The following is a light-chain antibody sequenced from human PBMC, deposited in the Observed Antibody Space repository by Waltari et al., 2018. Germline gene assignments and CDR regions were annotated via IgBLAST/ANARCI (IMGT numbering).Light chain of an antibody. CDR1: NIGSKS. Sequence: YVLTQPPSVSVDPGKTARLTCGGDNIGSKSVNWYQQKPGQAPVLVMFYDSDRPSEIPARFSGSKSGNTATLNISWVEAGDEADYHCQVWDDVTDSGVFGGGTKLTVL. CDR3: QVWDDVTDSGV. V-gene: IGLV3-21*04. J-gene: IGLJ3*02. CDR2: YDS.